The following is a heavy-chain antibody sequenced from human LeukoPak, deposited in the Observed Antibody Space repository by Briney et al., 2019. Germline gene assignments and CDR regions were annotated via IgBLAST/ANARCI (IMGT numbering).Heavy chain of an antibody. J-gene: IGHJ5*02. Sequence: ASVKVSCKTSGYSFTDYYMHWVRQAPGQGLEWMGWINPNSGGTSSAQKFQGRVTMTRDTSITTVYMEVSGLTSDDTAIYYCARADRLHGGPYLIGPWGQGTLVTVSS. CDR1: GYSFTDYY. CDR2: INPNSGGT. V-gene: IGHV1-2*02. CDR3: ARADRLHGGPYLIGP. D-gene: IGHD2-21*01.